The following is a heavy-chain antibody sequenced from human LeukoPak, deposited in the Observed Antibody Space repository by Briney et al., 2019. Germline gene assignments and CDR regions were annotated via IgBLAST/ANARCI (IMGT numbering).Heavy chain of an antibody. D-gene: IGHD2-8*01. V-gene: IGHV4-61*08. CDR1: GGSISSGGYY. J-gene: IGHJ4*02. CDR2: IYYSGST. CDR3: ARGKMVDYFDY. Sequence: NPSETLSLTCTVSGGSISSGGYYWSWIRQPPGKGLEWIGYIYYSGSTYYNPSLKSRVTISVDTFKNQFSPKLSSVTAADTAVYYCARGKMVDYFDYWGQGTLVTVSS.